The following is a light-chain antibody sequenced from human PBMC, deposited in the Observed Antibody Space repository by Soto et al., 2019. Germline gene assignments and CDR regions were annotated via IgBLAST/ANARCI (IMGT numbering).Light chain of an antibody. Sequence: QSALTQPASVSGSPGQSISISCTGTRSDIGSYNYVSWYQQHPGKVPKLMVYEGSKRPSGVSNPFSGSKSGKTGSLTISGLQAEDEAEYYCSSYGGSSTVVFGGGTKLTVL. CDR2: EGS. J-gene: IGLJ2*01. CDR1: RSDIGSYNY. V-gene: IGLV2-23*01. CDR3: SSYGGSSTVV.